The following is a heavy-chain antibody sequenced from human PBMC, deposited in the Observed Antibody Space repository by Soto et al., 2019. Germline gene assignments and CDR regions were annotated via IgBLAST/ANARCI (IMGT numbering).Heavy chain of an antibody. D-gene: IGHD3-16*01. V-gene: IGHV1-69*02. Sequence: SVKVSCKASGGTFSSYTISWVRQAPGQGLEWMGRIIPILGIANYAQKFQGRVTITADKSTSTAYMELSSLRSEDTAVYYCARGLDYVSDYFDYWGQGTLVTVSS. CDR2: IIPILGIA. CDR1: GGTFSSYT. J-gene: IGHJ4*02. CDR3: ARGLDYVSDYFDY.